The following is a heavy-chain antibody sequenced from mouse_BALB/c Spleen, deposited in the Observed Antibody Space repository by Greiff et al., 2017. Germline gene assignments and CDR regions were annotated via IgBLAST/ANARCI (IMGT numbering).Heavy chain of an antibody. CDR3: ARDYRYDEGYAMDY. CDR1: GYTFTDYA. CDR2: ISTYYGDA. V-gene: IGHV1S137*01. Sequence: QVQLQQSGAELVRPGVSVKISCKGSGYTFTDYAMHWVKQSHAKSLEWIGVISTYYGDASYNQKFKGKATMTVDKSSSTAYMELARLTSEDSAIYYCARDYRYDEGYAMDYWGQGTSVTVSS. J-gene: IGHJ4*01. D-gene: IGHD2-14*01.